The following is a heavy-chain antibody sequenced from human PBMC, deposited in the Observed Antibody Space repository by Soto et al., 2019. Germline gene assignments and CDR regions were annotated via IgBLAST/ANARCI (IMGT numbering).Heavy chain of an antibody. CDR1: GGTFSSYA. V-gene: IGHV1-69*06. CDR3: AREGSTVTQPYGMDV. Sequence: SVKVSCKASGGTFSSYAISWVRQAPGQGLEWMGGIIPIFGTANYAQKFQGRVTITADKSTSTAYMELSSLRSEDTAVYYCAREGSTVTQPYGMDVCGQGTTVTVSS. CDR2: IIPIFGTA. D-gene: IGHD4-17*01. J-gene: IGHJ6*02.